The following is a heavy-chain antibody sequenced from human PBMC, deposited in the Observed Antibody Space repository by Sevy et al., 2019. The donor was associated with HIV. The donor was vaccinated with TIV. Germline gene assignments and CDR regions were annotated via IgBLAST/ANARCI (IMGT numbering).Heavy chain of an antibody. CDR1: GGSISSGVYS. D-gene: IGHD4-17*01. CDR2: IFHTGNK. CDR3: ARDVGTVTTPGSLDI. Sequence: SETLSLTCAVSGGSISSGVYSWNWIRQPPGKGLEWIGYIFHTGNKYYNPSLKSRVTISLDKSENQFSLMLISVTAADTSVYYCARDVGTVTTPGSLDIWGQGTMVTVSS. V-gene: IGHV4-30-2*01. J-gene: IGHJ3*02.